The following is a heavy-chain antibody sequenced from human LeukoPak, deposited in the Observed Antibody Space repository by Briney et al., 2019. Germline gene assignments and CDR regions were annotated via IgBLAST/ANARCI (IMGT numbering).Heavy chain of an antibody. Sequence: PGGSLRLSCAASGFTFSDYYMTWIRQAPGKGLEWVSYISSNGSTIYYADSAKGRFNIYRDNEKNLLYMKMNSLRAEDTAVYYCASSTRYCSGGSCYFNWFDSWGQGNVVTVSS. V-gene: IGHV3-11*01. CDR1: GFTFSDYY. D-gene: IGHD2-15*01. CDR2: ISSNGSTI. CDR3: ASSTRYCSGGSCYFNWFDS. J-gene: IGHJ5*01.